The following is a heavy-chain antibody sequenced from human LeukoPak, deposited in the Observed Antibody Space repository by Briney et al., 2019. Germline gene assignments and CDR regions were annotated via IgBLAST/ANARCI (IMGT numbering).Heavy chain of an antibody. V-gene: IGHV1-46*01. CDR3: SVHDGSLMDT. CDR2: INPSGGST. D-gene: IGHD2-8*01. Sequence: ASVKVSCKASGYTFTSYYMHWVRQARGQGLEWMGMINPSGGSTRYAQNFQGRVTLTRDTSTSTVYMQLSRLTSEDTAVYYCSVHDGSLMDTWGQGTLVTVSS. J-gene: IGHJ5*02. CDR1: GYTFTSYY.